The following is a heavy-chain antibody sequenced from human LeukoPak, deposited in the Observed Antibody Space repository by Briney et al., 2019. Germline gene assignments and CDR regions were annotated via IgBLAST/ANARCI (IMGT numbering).Heavy chain of an antibody. CDR2: IWYDGSNK. Sequence: PGRSLRLSCAASGFTFSSYGMHWVRQAPGKGLEWVAVIWYDGSNKYYADSVKGRFTISRDNSKNTLYLQMNSLRAEDTAVYYCARDYSDYYYGMDVWGQGTTVTVSS. CDR1: GFTFSSYG. J-gene: IGHJ6*02. V-gene: IGHV3-33*01. D-gene: IGHD4-11*01. CDR3: ARDYSDYYYGMDV.